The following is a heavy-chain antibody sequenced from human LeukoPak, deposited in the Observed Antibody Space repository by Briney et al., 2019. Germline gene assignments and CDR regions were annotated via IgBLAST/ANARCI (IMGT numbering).Heavy chain of an antibody. V-gene: IGHV3-7*01. CDR3: ARSYDSSGYLFVY. CDR1: GFTFSSYW. Sequence: PGGSLRLSCAASGFTFSSYWMSWVRQAPGKGLEWVANIKQDGSEKYYVDSVKGRFTISRDNAKNSLYLQMNSLRAEDTAVYYCARSYDSSGYLFVYWGQGTLVTVSS. CDR2: IKQDGSEK. J-gene: IGHJ4*02. D-gene: IGHD3-22*01.